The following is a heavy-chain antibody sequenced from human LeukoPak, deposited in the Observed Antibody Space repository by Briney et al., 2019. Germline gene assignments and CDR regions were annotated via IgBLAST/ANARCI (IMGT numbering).Heavy chain of an antibody. V-gene: IGHV3-11*06. Sequence: PGGSLRLSCAASGLTFTDWYMSCIRQAPGKGLQWLSYISSSSSDTSYADSVRGRFTISRDNAKKSVYLQMNSLRAEDTAIYYCVKGAGRNGGNWGQGNLVTVSS. J-gene: IGHJ4*02. CDR1: GLTFTDWY. D-gene: IGHD1-26*01. CDR2: ISSSSSDT. CDR3: VKGAGRNGGN.